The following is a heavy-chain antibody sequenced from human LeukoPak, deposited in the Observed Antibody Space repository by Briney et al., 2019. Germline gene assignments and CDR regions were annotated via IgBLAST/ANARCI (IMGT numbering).Heavy chain of an antibody. CDR3: ARSTVSGTEFDY. V-gene: IGHV3-11*01. CDR1: GFAFRDFY. D-gene: IGHD6-19*01. J-gene: IGHJ4*02. Sequence: PGGSLRLSCAASGFAFRDFYMAWIRQAPGKGLEWVSYLSSSGTTTYYADSVKGRFTTSRDNGKNSLYLQMESLRAEDTAVYYCARSTVSGTEFDYWGQGTLVTVSS. CDR2: LSSSGTTT.